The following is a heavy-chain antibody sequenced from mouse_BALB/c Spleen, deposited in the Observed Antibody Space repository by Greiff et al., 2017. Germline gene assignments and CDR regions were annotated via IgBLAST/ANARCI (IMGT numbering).Heavy chain of an antibody. CDR2: IWAGGST. D-gene: IGHD1-1*01. CDR3: ASYYYGTNYAMDY. J-gene: IGHJ4*01. Sequence: VMLVESGPGLVAPSQSLSITCTVSGFSLTSYGVHWVRQPPGKGLEWLGVIWAGGSTNYNSALMSRLSISKDNSKSQVFLKMNSLQTDDTAMYYCASYYYGTNYAMDYWGQGTSVTVSS. CDR1: GFSLTSYG. V-gene: IGHV2-9*02.